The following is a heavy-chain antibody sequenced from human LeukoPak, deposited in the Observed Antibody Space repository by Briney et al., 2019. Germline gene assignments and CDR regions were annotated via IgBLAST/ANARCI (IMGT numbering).Heavy chain of an antibody. CDR3: AREQVDYVYGMDV. D-gene: IGHD4-17*01. Sequence: SQTLSLTCTVSGGSISSGGYYWSWIRQHPGKGLEWIGYIYYSGSTYYNPSLKSRVTISVDTSKNQFSLKLSSVTAADTAVYYCAREQVDYVYGMDVWGQGTTVTVSS. CDR2: IYYSGST. CDR1: GGSISSGGYY. J-gene: IGHJ6*02. V-gene: IGHV4-31*03.